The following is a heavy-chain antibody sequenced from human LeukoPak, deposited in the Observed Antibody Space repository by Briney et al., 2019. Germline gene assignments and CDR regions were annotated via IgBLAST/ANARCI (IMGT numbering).Heavy chain of an antibody. CDR2: ISSSSSYI. CDR1: GFTFSGYS. V-gene: IGHV3-21*01. J-gene: IGHJ4*02. Sequence: PGGSLRLSCAASGFTFSGYSMNWVRQAPGKGLEWVSFISSSSSYIYYADSVKGRFTISRDNAKNSLYLQMNSLRAEDTAVYYCASGSYGYVYWGQGTLVTVSS. CDR3: ASGSYGYVY. D-gene: IGHD3-16*01.